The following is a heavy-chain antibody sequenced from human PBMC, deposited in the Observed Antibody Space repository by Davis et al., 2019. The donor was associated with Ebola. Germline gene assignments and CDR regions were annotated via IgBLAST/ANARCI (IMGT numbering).Heavy chain of an antibody. D-gene: IGHD5-24*01. CDR1: GNSFTSHW. CDR3: ARRDAYNRPLDY. V-gene: IGHV5-51*01. CDR2: IYTGDSDT. Sequence: GGSLRLSCKDSGNSFTSHWIGWVRQMPGKGLDWMGIIYTGDSDTRYSPSFQGQVTISADKSINTAFLQWGSLKASDTARYYCARRDAYNRPLDYWGQGTLVTVSS. J-gene: IGHJ4*02.